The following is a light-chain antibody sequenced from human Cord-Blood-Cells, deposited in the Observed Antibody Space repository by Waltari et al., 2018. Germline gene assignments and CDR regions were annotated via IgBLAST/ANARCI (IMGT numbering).Light chain of an antibody. J-gene: IGLJ3*02. CDR3: SSYAGSNNWV. V-gene: IGLV2-8*01. CDR1: SSDVGGYNY. CDR2: EVS. Sequence: QSALTQPPYASGSPGQSVTISCTGTSSDVGGYNYVSWYQQHPGKAPKLMIYEVSKRPSGVPDRFSGSKSGNTASLTVSGLQAEDVADYYCSSYAGSNNWVFGGGTKLTVL.